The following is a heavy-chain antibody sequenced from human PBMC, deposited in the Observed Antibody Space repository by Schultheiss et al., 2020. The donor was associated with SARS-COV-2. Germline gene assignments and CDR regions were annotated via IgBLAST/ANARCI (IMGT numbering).Heavy chain of an antibody. J-gene: IGHJ2*01. Sequence: ETLSLTCTVSGGSISSSSYYWGWIRQPPGKGLEWIGSIYYSGSTYYNPSLKSRVTISVDTSKNQFSLKLSSVTAADTAVYYCARAAIVVVAAKGNWYFDLWGRGTLVTVSS. CDR3: ARAAIVVVAAKGNWYFDL. D-gene: IGHD2-15*01. V-gene: IGHV4-39*01. CDR1: GGSISSSSYY. CDR2: IYYSGST.